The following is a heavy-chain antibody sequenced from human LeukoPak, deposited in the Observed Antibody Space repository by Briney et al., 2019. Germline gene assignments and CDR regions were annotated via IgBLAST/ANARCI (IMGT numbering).Heavy chain of an antibody. Sequence: PGGSLRLSCAVSGFTFSGYDMNWVRQAPGKGLEWVSSISSSSSYIFYADSVKGRFTISRDNAKNSLFLQMNSLRAEDTAMYYCASYFSGSYSFDFWGQGTLVTVSP. V-gene: IGHV3-21*01. CDR1: GFTFSGYD. D-gene: IGHD1-26*01. J-gene: IGHJ4*02. CDR2: ISSSSSYI. CDR3: ASYFSGSYSFDF.